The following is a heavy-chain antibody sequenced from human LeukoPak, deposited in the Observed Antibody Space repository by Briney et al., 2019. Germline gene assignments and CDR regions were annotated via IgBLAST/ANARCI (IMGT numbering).Heavy chain of an antibody. CDR1: GYTFTNYG. Sequence: ASVKVSCKTSGYTFTNYGISWVRQAPGQGLEWMGWISAYNGNTNYTQNLQGRVTMTTDTSTSTAYMELRSLRSDDTAVYYCAREGSSSLDYWGQGTLVTVSS. V-gene: IGHV1-18*01. CDR3: AREGSSSLDY. D-gene: IGHD6-13*01. CDR2: ISAYNGNT. J-gene: IGHJ4*02.